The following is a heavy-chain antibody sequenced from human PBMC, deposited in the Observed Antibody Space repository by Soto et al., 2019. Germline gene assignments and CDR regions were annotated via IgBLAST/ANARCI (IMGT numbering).Heavy chain of an antibody. Sequence: QVQLQESGPGLVKPSETLSLTCTVSGGSISGFYWSWIRQPPGKGLEWIGYIFYSGSTNYNPSLKSRVTISLDTSKKQFSLKLSSVSAADTAVYYCARDRLGITGTDSWGQGTLVTVSS. CDR3: ARDRLGITGTDS. V-gene: IGHV4-59*01. CDR1: GGSISGFY. J-gene: IGHJ4*02. D-gene: IGHD1-20*01. CDR2: IFYSGST.